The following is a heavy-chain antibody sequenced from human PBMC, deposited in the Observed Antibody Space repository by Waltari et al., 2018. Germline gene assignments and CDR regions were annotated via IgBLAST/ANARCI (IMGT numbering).Heavy chain of an antibody. J-gene: IGHJ3*01. V-gene: IGHV3-33*01. CDR3: VRERGPFDGFDV. CDR2: IWYDGIHQ. Sequence: QVQLVESGGGVVQPGMSLRLSCGASGFTFSTYGMHWVRQAPGKGLEWVAVIWYDGIHQYYADSVNGRFTVSRENSRNTLSLQMNRLRVDDTAVYYCVRERGPFDGFDVWGQGTMVTVS. CDR1: GFTFSTYG.